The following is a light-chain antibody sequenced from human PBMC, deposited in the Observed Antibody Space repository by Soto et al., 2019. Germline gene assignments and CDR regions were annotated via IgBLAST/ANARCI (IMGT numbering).Light chain of an antibody. V-gene: IGKV3-15*01. CDR2: GAS. CDR3: QQYNNWPPMYT. CDR1: QSVSST. J-gene: IGKJ2*01. Sequence: EIVMTQSPANLSVSPGERATLSCRASQSVSSTLAWYQQKPGQAPRLLIYGASTRATGIPARFSGSGSGTEFTLTISSLQSEDFAVYYCQQYNNWPPMYTFGQGTKLEIK.